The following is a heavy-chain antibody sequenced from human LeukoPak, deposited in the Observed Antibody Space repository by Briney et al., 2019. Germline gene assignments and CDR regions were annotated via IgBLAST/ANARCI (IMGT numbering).Heavy chain of an antibody. Sequence: SETLSLTCTVSGVSISSYYWSWIRQPPGKGLEWIGYIYYSGNTDYSPSLKSRVTISVDASRNQFSLKLSSVTAADTAVYYCARDSNRSGKSFDYWGQGTLVTVSS. V-gene: IGHV4-59*01. CDR3: ARDSNRSGKSFDY. D-gene: IGHD3-10*01. CDR1: GVSISSYY. J-gene: IGHJ4*02. CDR2: IYYSGNT.